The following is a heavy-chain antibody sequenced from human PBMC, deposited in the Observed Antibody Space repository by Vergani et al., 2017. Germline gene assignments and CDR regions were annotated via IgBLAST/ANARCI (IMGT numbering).Heavy chain of an antibody. V-gene: IGHV3-66*01. D-gene: IGHD3-3*01. CDR3: ARDLLPNYDFWSGYSHAYYYYYGMDV. J-gene: IGHJ6*02. CDR1: GFTVSSNY. CDR2: IYSGGST. Sequence: EVQLLESGGGLVQPGGSLRLSCAASGFTVSSNYMSWVRQAPGKGLEWVSVIYSGGSTYYADSVKGRFTISRDNSKNTLHLQMNSLRADDTAVYYCARDLLPNYDFWSGYSHAYYYYYGMDVWGQGTTVTVSS.